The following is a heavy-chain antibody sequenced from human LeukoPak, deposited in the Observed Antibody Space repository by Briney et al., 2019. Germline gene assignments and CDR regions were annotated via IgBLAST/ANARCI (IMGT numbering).Heavy chain of an antibody. CDR2: ISSSSSVL. CDR1: GFTFSGYS. J-gene: IGHJ4*02. CDR3: ARAQFCSGGSCYFENLDY. V-gene: IGHV3-48*04. Sequence: TGGSLRLSCAASGFTFSGYSMNWVRQAPGKGLEWVSYISSSSSVLHYADSVKGRFTISRDNAKNSLYLQMNSLRAEDTAVYYCARAQFCSGGSCYFENLDYWGQGTLVTVSS. D-gene: IGHD2-15*01.